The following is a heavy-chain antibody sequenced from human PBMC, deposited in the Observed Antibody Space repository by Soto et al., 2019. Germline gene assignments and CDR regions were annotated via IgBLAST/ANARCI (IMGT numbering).Heavy chain of an antibody. CDR3: ARTVLGPDLLADSFVDYYYYMDV. V-gene: IGHV4-59*08. D-gene: IGHD3-9*01. Sequence: PSETLSLTCTVSGGFISNFYWSRIRQPPGKGLEWIGYVYYTGSTSYNPSLKRRVTFSADSSRGQFSLRLNSVTAADTAVYYCARTVLGPDLLADSFVDYYYYMDVWGQGTTVTVSS. CDR1: GGFISNFY. CDR2: VYYTGST. J-gene: IGHJ6*03.